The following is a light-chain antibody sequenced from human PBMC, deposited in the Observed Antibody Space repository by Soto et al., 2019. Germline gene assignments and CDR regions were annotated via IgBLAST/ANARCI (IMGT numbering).Light chain of an antibody. CDR2: GAS. CDR3: QQYHNWPPT. CDR1: QSVSQSVSSK. V-gene: IGKV3-15*01. Sequence: EIVMTQSPATLSVSPGERVTLSCRASQSVSQSVSSKLAWYQQKPGRAPRLLIHGASTRATGIPARFSGSGSGTEFTITISSLQSEDLAVYFCQQYHNWPPTFGQGTKVEIK. J-gene: IGKJ1*01.